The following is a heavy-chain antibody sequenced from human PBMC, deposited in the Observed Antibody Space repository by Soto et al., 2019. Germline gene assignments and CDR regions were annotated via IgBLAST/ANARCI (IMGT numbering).Heavy chain of an antibody. J-gene: IGHJ4*02. CDR3: AKEGDSSGFHFDN. V-gene: IGHV3-48*03. CDR1: GFKLSSYE. Sequence: EVQLVESGGGLVQPGGSLRLSCAASGFKLSSYEMNWVRQAPGKGLEWISYISGGGTTIYHADSVKGRFTISRDNAKNSLYLQMKSLRAEDTAVYFCAKEGDSSGFHFDNWGQRTLVAVSS. D-gene: IGHD3-10*01. CDR2: ISGGGTTI.